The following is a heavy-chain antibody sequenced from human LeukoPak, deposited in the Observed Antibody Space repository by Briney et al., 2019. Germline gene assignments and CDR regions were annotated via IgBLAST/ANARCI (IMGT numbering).Heavy chain of an antibody. Sequence: ASVKVSCKASGYTFTGCYMHWVRLAPGQGLEWMGWINPNSGGTNYAQKFQGRVTMTRDTSISTAYMELSRLRSDDTAVYYCARSAPRWELSASFDYWGQGTLVTVSS. CDR2: INPNSGGT. CDR3: ARSAPRWELSASFDY. V-gene: IGHV1-2*02. J-gene: IGHJ4*02. D-gene: IGHD3-16*02. CDR1: GYTFTGCY.